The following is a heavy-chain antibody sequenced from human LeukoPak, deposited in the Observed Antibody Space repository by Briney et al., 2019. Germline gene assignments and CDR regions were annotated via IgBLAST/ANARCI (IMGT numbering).Heavy chain of an antibody. CDR3: AREVPGSNWFDP. D-gene: IGHD3-10*01. CDR2: IYYSGST. Sequence: SETLSLTCTVSGGSISSYYWSWIRQPPGKGLEWIGYIYYSGSTNYNPSPKSRVTISVDTSKNQFSLKLSSVTAADTAVYYCAREVPGSNWFDPWGQGTLVTVSS. J-gene: IGHJ5*02. CDR1: GGSISSYY. V-gene: IGHV4-59*01.